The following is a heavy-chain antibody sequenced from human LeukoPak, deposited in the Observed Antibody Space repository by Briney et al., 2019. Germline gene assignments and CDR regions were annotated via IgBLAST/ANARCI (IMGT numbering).Heavy chain of an antibody. Sequence: GGSLRLSCAASGFTFSSYDMPWVRQATGKGLEWVSAIGTAGDTYYPGSVKGRFTISRENAKNSLYLQMNSLRAGDTAVYYCARGPGDYGGAFDIWGQGTMVTVSS. V-gene: IGHV3-13*01. CDR2: IGTAGDT. D-gene: IGHD4/OR15-4a*01. CDR3: ARGPGDYGGAFDI. CDR1: GFTFSSYD. J-gene: IGHJ3*02.